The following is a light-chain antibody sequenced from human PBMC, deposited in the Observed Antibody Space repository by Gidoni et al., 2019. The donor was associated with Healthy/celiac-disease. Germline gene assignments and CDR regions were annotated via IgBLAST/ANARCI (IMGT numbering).Light chain of an antibody. J-gene: IGLJ3*02. CDR3: CSYAGSPWV. V-gene: IGLV2-23*01. CDR2: EGS. Sequence: QSALTQPASVSRSPGQSITLSCTGTSSDVGSYNLVSWYQQHPGKAPKLMMYEGSKRPSGVANRFSGSKSGNTASLTISGLQAEDEADYYCCSYAGSPWVFGGGTKLTVL. CDR1: SSDVGSYNL.